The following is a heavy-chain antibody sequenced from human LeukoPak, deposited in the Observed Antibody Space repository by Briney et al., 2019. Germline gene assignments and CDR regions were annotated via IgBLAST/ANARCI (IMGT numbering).Heavy chain of an antibody. Sequence: GGSLRLSCAASGLTVSSNFMSWVRQAPGKGLEWVAVIYAGGTTFYADSVKGRFTISRDNSRNTLFLQMNSLRAEDTAVYYCARPKRDDVGNSFYYYGMDVWGQGTAVTVSS. D-gene: IGHD4-23*01. CDR1: GLTVSSNF. J-gene: IGHJ6*02. CDR2: IYAGGTT. V-gene: IGHV3-66*04. CDR3: ARPKRDDVGNSFYYYGMDV.